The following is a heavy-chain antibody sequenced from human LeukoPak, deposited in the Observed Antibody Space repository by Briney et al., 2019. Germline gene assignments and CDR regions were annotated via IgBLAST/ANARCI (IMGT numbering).Heavy chain of an antibody. D-gene: IGHD3-22*01. Sequence: SETQSLTRAVYGGSFSGYYWSWIRQPPGKGLEWIGEINHSGSTNYNPSLKSRVTISVDTSKNQFSLKLSSVTAADTAVYYCARAAWDGSGSYYYYYGMDVWGQGTTVTVSS. CDR1: GGSFSGYY. V-gene: IGHV4-34*01. J-gene: IGHJ6*02. CDR3: ARAAWDGSGSYYYYYGMDV. CDR2: INHSGST.